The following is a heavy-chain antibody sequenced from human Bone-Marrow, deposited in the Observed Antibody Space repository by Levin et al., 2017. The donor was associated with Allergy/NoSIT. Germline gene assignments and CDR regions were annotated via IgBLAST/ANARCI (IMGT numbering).Heavy chain of an antibody. CDR3: ARTKAVAGKRVLGPVFDY. J-gene: IGHJ4*02. CDR2: MNPNSGNT. CDR1: GYTFTNYD. D-gene: IGHD6-19*01. Sequence: GGSLRLSCKASGYTFTNYDINWVRQATGQGLEWMGWMNPNSGNTGYAQKFQGRVTMTRNTSISTAYMELSSLRSEDTAVYYCARTKAVAGKRVLGPVFDYWGQGTLVTVSS. V-gene: IGHV1-8*01.